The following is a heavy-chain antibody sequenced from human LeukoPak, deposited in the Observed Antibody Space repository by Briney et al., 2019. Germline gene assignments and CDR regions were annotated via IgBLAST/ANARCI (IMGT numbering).Heavy chain of an antibody. V-gene: IGHV3-48*03. Sequence: GGSLRLSCAAPGFDLSTYEMNWVRQAPGKGLEWIADITISGHTKNYADSVKGRFTISRDNARTSLYLQMNSLRVEDTGVYYCARGDPHADLWGQGTLVTVSS. CDR2: ITISGHTK. CDR1: GFDLSTYE. J-gene: IGHJ5*02. CDR3: ARGDPHADL.